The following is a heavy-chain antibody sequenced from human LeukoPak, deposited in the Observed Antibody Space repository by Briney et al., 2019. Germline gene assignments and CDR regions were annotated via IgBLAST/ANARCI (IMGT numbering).Heavy chain of an antibody. V-gene: IGHV1-69*05. CDR3: ARNARVFYYYYMDV. CDR2: IIPIFGTA. D-gene: IGHD3-10*01. Sequence: SVKVSCKASGCTFSSYGISWVRQAPGQGLEWMGGIIPIFGTANYAQKVQGRVTITTDESTSTAYMELSSLRSEDTAVYYCARNARVFYYYYMDVWGKGTTVTVSS. J-gene: IGHJ6*03. CDR1: GCTFSSYG.